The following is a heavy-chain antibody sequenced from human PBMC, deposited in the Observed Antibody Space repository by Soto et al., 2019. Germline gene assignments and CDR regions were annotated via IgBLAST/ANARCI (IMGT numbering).Heavy chain of an antibody. D-gene: IGHD2-8*01. V-gene: IGHV3-48*03. J-gene: IGHJ6*02. CDR2: ISGSGKTI. CDR1: GFTFSDYE. CDR3: ASGVYYYYGMAV. Sequence: LRLSCAASGFTFSDYEMNWVRQAPGKGLEWVSYISGSGKTIYYADSVKGRFTISRDNAKNSVYLQMNSLRAEDTAVYYCASGVYYYYGMAVWGQGTTVTDSS.